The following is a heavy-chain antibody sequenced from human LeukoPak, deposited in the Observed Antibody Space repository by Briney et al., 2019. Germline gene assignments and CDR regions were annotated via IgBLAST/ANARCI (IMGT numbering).Heavy chain of an antibody. CDR3: AKASEAIVVVVAARVVYFDY. V-gene: IGHV3-23*01. D-gene: IGHD2-15*01. Sequence: GGSLRLSCAASGFTFSSYAMSWVRQAPGKGLEWVSAISGSGGSTYYADSVKGRFIISRDNSKNTLYLQMNSLRAEDTAVYYCAKASEAIVVVVAARVVYFDYWGQGTLVTVSS. J-gene: IGHJ4*02. CDR1: GFTFSSYA. CDR2: ISGSGGST.